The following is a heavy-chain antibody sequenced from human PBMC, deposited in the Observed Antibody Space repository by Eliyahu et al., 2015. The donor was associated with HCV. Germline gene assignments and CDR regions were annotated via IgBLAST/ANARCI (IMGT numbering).Heavy chain of an antibody. CDR2: INHSGST. CDR3: ARLRLGYCSSTSCYMGGSKYYYGMDV. V-gene: IGHV4-34*01. Sequence: GLEWIGEINHSGSTNYNPSLKSRVTISVDTSKNQFSLKLSSVTAADTAVYYCARLRLGYCSSTSCYMGGSKYYYGMDVWGKGTTVTVSS. D-gene: IGHD2-2*02. J-gene: IGHJ6*04.